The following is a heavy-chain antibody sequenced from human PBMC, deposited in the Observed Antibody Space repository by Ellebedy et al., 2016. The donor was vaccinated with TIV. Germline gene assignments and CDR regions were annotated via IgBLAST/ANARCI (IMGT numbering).Heavy chain of an antibody. CDR1: GGSFGGYF. D-gene: IGHD3-10*01. V-gene: IGHV4-34*01. J-gene: IGHJ4*02. Sequence: MPSETLSLTCAASGGSFGGYFWSWIRQTPGKGEEWDGEVHTSGTPNYNPSLKRRVTMSVDTPKKQFSLRLTSVTAADTAVYYCASARGQYLSGSGSYFTNWGQGNLVTVSS. CDR2: VHTSGTP. CDR3: ASARGQYLSGSGSYFTN.